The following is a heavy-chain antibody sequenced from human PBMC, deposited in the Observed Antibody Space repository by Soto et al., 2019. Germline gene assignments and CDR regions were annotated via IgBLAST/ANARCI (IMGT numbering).Heavy chain of an antibody. CDR3: AKGGRQWLVTSDFNY. V-gene: IGHV4-59*01. CDR2: IYYSGST. Sequence: PSETLSLTCTVSGGSISSYYWSWIRQPPGKGLEWIGYIYYSGSTNYNPVKGRFTISRDSSKNTVSLEMTSLRAEDTAVYYCAKGGRQWLVTSDFNYWGQGALVTVSS. CDR1: GGSISSYY. D-gene: IGHD6-19*01. J-gene: IGHJ4*02.